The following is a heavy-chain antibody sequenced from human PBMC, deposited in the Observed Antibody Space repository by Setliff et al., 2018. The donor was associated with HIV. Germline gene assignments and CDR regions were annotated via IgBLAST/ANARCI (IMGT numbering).Heavy chain of an antibody. V-gene: IGHV4-61*09. Sequence: TLSLTCAVSGDSLTTGGAYWSWVRQPAGKALEWIGHIYVSRNTMYNPSLKSRVTISLDRSNNQLSLKLSSVTAADTAVYYCASQPAYSTDWYPPGYFDHWGQGTLVTVSS. J-gene: IGHJ4*02. CDR1: GDSLTTGGAY. CDR3: ASQPAYSTDWYPPGYFDH. D-gene: IGHD6-19*01. CDR2: IYVSRNT.